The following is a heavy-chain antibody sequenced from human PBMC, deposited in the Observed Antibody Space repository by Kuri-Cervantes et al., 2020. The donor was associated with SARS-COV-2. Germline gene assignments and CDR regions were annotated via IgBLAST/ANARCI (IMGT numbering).Heavy chain of an antibody. J-gene: IGHJ4*02. V-gene: IGHV4-59*01. CDR2: IYYSGST. Sequence: GSLRLSCTVSGGSISSYYWSWIRQPPGKGLEWIGYIYYSGSTNYNPSLKSRVTISVDTSKNQFSLKLSSVTAADTAVYYCARISIAVAGTVFDYWGQGNLVTVSS. CDR3: ARISIAVAGTVFDY. D-gene: IGHD6-19*01. CDR1: GGSISSYY.